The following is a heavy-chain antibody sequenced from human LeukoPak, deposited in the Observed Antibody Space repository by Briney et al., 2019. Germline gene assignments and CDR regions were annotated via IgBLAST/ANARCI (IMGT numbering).Heavy chain of an antibody. Sequence: ETLSLTCAVYGGSFSGYYWSWIRQPPGKGLEWVSVIHSGRSTKYADSVKGRFIISRDNSKNKLYLQMNSLRAEDTAVYYCARDWRDSSGKFPNDAFDIWGQGTMVTVSS. J-gene: IGHJ3*02. D-gene: IGHD3-22*01. CDR3: ARDWRDSSGKFPNDAFDI. CDR1: GGSFSGYY. V-gene: IGHV3-66*01. CDR2: IHSGRST.